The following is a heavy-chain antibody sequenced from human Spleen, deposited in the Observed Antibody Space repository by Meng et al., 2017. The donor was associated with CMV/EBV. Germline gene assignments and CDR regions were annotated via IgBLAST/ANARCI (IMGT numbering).Heavy chain of an antibody. Sequence: GGSLRLSCAASGFTFSNYNMNWVRQAPGKGLEWVSYISSIGFTIYYAPSVKGRFTISRDNAKNSLYLQMNSLRAEDTGVYYCAKDLRYELLQGDAFDSWGQGTVVTVSS. CDR3: AKDLRYELLQGDAFDS. CDR1: GFTFSNYN. D-gene: IGHD1-26*01. CDR2: ISSIGFTI. J-gene: IGHJ3*02. V-gene: IGHV3-48*03.